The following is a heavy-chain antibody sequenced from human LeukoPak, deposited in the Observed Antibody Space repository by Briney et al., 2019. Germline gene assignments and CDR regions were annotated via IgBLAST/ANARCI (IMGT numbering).Heavy chain of an antibody. CDR1: GFTFSSYA. D-gene: IGHD6-19*01. CDR3: ARGEGSSAWLTDY. CDR2: ISSGSSYI. J-gene: IGHJ4*02. Sequence: KTGGSLRLSCAASGFTFSSYAMSWVRQAPGKGLEWVSSISSGSSYIYYADSVKGRFTISRDNAKNSLYLQMTSLRAEDTAVYYCARGEGSSAWLTDYWGQGTLVTVSS. V-gene: IGHV3-21*01.